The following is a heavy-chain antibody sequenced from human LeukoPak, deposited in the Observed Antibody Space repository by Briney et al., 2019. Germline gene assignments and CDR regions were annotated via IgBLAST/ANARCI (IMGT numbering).Heavy chain of an antibody. Sequence: GGSLRLSCAASGLTFSDYSINWVRQAPGKGLEWVSSINPTSTSIYYADAVKGRFTISRDNARSSLYLQMNSLRAEDTAVYYCVRLRRNSGRSDYYYFYDYWGQGILVTVSS. CDR2: INPTSTSI. J-gene: IGHJ4*02. V-gene: IGHV3-21*01. CDR3: VRLRRNSGRSDYYYFYDY. CDR1: GLTFSDYS. D-gene: IGHD3-22*01.